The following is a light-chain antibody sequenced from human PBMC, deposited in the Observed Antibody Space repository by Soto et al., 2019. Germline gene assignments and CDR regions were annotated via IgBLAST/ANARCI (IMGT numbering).Light chain of an antibody. J-gene: IGKJ1*01. Sequence: DIVMTQSPDSLAVSLGERATINCKSSQSVLYSSSNKNYLAWYQQKPGQPPKLLIYWASTRESGVPDRFSGSGSGTDFTLTISSLQAEDVAVYYCHQYYSILWTFGQGTKVDI. CDR2: WAS. CDR3: HQYYSILWT. CDR1: QSVLYSSSNKNY. V-gene: IGKV4-1*01.